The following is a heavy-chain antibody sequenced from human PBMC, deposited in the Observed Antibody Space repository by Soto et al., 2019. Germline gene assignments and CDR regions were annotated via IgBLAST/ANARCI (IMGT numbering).Heavy chain of an antibody. CDR3: PRVNPQSGYSSSWVFDY. D-gene: IGHD6-13*01. CDR1: GGSINSGGYY. CDR2: MYYSGRT. J-gene: IGHJ4*02. V-gene: IGHV4-31*03. Sequence: QVQLRESGPGLVKPSQTLSLTFTVSGGSINSGGYYWNWIRQHPGKGLEWIGYMYYSGRTYYNQFLRSRVIISAETSENHSSLKLSSVTASDTAVYFCPRVNPQSGYSSSWVFDYWGQGTLVNVSS.